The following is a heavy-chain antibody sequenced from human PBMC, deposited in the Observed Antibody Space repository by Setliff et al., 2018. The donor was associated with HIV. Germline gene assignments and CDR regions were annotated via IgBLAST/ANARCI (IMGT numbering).Heavy chain of an antibody. CDR1: GFTFSNYA. D-gene: IGHD2-2*03. J-gene: IGHJ4*02. V-gene: IGHV3-23*01. CDR3: AKVDNGHCLSNSCRDFDY. CDR2: ISGGGGIT. Sequence: GGSLRLSCVASGFTFSNYAMTWVRQAPGTGLECVSAISGGGGITYYADSVKGRFTISRDNSKNTLYLQMNSLRPEDTAVYYCAKVDNGHCLSNSCRDFDYWGQGTLVTVSS.